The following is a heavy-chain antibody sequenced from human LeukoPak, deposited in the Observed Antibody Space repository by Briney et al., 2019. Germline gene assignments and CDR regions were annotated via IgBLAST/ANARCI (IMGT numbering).Heavy chain of an antibody. J-gene: IGHJ4*02. CDR2: IYWDDDK. Sequence: SGPTLVKPTQTLTLTCSFSGFSLSTSGVGVGWIRQPPGKAPEWLALIYWDDDKRYSPSLKNRLTITKDTSKNQVVLTMTNMDPVDTATYYCAHRGGAVAGLYYFDYWGQGTLVTVSS. CDR3: AHRGGAVAGLYYFDY. D-gene: IGHD6-19*01. CDR1: GFSLSTSGVG. V-gene: IGHV2-5*02.